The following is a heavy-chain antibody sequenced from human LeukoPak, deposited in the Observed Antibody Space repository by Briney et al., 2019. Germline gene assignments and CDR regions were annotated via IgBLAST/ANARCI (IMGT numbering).Heavy chain of an antibody. D-gene: IGHD3-10*01. V-gene: IGHV3-23*01. J-gene: IGHJ4*02. CDR2: ISGSGGAT. Sequence: GGSLRLSCAASGFTVSSNYMSWVRQAPGKGLEWVSVISGSGGATYYADSVKGRFTMSRDNSKNTLYLQMNSLRAEDTAVYYCAKGAYYHGSGRYFDYWGQGTLVTVSP. CDR3: AKGAYYHGSGRYFDY. CDR1: GFTVSSNY.